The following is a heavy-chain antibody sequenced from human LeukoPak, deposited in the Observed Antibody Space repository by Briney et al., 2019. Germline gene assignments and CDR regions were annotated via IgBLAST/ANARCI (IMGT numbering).Heavy chain of an antibody. CDR2: IYYSGST. CDR3: ARESTVAWTGIDY. V-gene: IGHV4-59*01. CDR1: GGSISSYY. D-gene: IGHD6-19*01. Sequence: SETLSLTCTVSGGSISSYYWSWIRQPPGKGLEWIGYIYYSGSTNYNPSLKSRVTISVDTSKNQFSLKLSSVTAADTAVYYCARESTVAWTGIDYWGQGTLVTVSS. J-gene: IGHJ4*02.